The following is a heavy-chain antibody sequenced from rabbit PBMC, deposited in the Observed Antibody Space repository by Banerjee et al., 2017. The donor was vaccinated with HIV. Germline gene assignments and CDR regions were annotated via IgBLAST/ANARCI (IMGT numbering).Heavy chain of an antibody. J-gene: IGHJ4*01. V-gene: IGHV1S40*01. Sequence: QSLEESGGDLVKPGASLTLTCTASGFSFSSSYYMCWVRQAPGKGLEYIGWISTGGSAYYASWAKGRFTISKTSTTVDLKMTSLTAADTATYFCATGYSSAFNLWGPGTLVTVS. CDR3: ATGYSSAFNL. CDR2: ISTGGSA. D-gene: IGHD4-1*01. CDR1: GFSFSSSYY.